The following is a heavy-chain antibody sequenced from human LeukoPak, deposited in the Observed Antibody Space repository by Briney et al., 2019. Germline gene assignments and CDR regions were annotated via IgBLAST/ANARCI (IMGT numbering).Heavy chain of an antibody. Sequence: SETLSLTCTVSGGSISSYYWSWIRQPPGKGLEWIGYIYYSGSTNYNPSLKSRVTISVDTSKNQFSLKLSSVTAADTAVYYCARRPDIVVVPAARGDAFDIWGQGTMVTVSS. CDR3: ARRPDIVVVPAARGDAFDI. J-gene: IGHJ3*02. V-gene: IGHV4-59*08. CDR2: IYYSGST. CDR1: GGSISSYY. D-gene: IGHD2-2*01.